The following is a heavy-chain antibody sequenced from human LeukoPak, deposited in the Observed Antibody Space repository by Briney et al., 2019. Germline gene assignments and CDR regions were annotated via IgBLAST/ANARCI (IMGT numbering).Heavy chain of an antibody. CDR2: ISYDGSNK. V-gene: IGHV3-30*18. CDR1: GFTFSSYG. Sequence: GRSLRLSCAASGFTFSSYGMHWVRQAPGKRLEWVAVISYDGSNKYYADSVKGRFTISRDNSKNTLYLQMNSLRAEDTAVYYCAKEYSSSWYPGMDVWGQGTTVTVSS. D-gene: IGHD6-13*01. J-gene: IGHJ6*02. CDR3: AKEYSSSWYPGMDV.